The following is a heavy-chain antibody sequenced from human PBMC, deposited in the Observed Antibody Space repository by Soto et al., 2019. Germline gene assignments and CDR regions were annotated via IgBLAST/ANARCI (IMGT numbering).Heavy chain of an antibody. Sequence: QVQLVQAGAEVKKPGSSVKVSCKASGGTFSTYAISWVRQAPGQGLEWMGGIIPIYGTANYAQKFQGRVTMTEDESTSTVYMELSSLRSDDTAVYYCAREXXXXXXXXXXXXXFDYWGQGTLVTVSS. J-gene: IGHJ4*02. CDR3: AREXXXXXXXXXXXXXFDY. CDR1: GGTFSTYA. V-gene: IGHV1-69*12. CDR2: IIPIYGTA.